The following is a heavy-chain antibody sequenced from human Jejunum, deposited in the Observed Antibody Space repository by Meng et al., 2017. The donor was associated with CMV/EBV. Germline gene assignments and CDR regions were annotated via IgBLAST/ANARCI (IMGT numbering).Heavy chain of an antibody. J-gene: IGHJ3*02. CDR3: VRVLGYCSSTSCSVGAFDI. V-gene: IGHV4-39*01. CDR1: H. CDR2: LYYSGNT. D-gene: IGHD2-2*01. Sequence: HWGWIRQSPEKGLEWIGNLYYSGNTYYTPSLKSRVTMSVDTSKKQFSLRLSSVTAADTAVYYCVRVLGYCSSTSCSVGAFDIWGQGTMVTVSS.